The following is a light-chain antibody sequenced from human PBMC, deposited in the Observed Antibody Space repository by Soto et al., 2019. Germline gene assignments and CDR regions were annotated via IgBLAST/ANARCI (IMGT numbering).Light chain of an antibody. V-gene: IGLV2-23*01. Sequence: QSVLTQPASVSGSPGQSITISCTGTSSDVGNYNLVSWYQQHPGKAPKLMIYEGSKRPSGVSNRFSGSKSGNTASLTISILQAEDEADYYCCSYAGSSTYVFGTGTKVHRP. CDR2: EGS. J-gene: IGLJ1*01. CDR3: CSYAGSSTYV. CDR1: SSDVGNYNL.